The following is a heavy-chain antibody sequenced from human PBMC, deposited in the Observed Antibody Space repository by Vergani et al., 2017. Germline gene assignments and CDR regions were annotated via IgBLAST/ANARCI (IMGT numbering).Heavy chain of an antibody. D-gene: IGHD7-27*01. V-gene: IGHV3-30*03. CDR2: ISYDGSNK. CDR3: ASWLSGDWIHYYYYMDV. CDR1: GFTFSSYG. Sequence: QVQLVESGGGVVQPGRSLRLSCAASGFTFSSYGMHWVRQAPGKGLEWVAVISYDGSNKYYADSVKGRFTISRDNSKNTLYLQMNSLRAEDTAVYYCASWLSGDWIHYYYYMDVWGKGTTVTVSS. J-gene: IGHJ6*03.